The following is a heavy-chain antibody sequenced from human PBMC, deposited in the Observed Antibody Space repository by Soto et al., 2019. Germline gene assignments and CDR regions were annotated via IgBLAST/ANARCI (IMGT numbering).Heavy chain of an antibody. J-gene: IGHJ4*02. CDR3: ARDLRGTYYYDC. D-gene: IGHD1-1*01. Sequence: SQPLSLTCDISGASVSSTSSIWNGIRQSPSRGLEWLGRTYYRSKWHTDYAVSVRSRITINPDTPKNQFSLQLSSVTPDDTAVYFCARDLRGTYYYDCWGQGTPFTVSS. CDR1: GASVSSTSSI. V-gene: IGHV6-1*01. CDR2: TYYRSKWHT.